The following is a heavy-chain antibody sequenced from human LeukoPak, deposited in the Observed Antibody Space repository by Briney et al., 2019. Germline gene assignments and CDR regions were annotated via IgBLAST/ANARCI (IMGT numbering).Heavy chain of an antibody. J-gene: IGHJ6*02. CDR2: ISYDGSNK. CDR1: GFTFSSYG. CDR3: AKEDSGWYEYYYYGMDV. V-gene: IGHV3-30*18. D-gene: IGHD6-19*01. Sequence: SGGSLRLSCAASGFTFSSYGMHWVRQAPGKGLEWVAVISYDGSNKYYADSVKGRFTISRDNSKNTLYLQMNSLRAEDTAVYYCAKEDSGWYEYYYYGMDVWGQGTMVTVSS.